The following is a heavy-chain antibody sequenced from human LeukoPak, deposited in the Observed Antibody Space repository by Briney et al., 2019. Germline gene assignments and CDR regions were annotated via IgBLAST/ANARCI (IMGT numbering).Heavy chain of an antibody. J-gene: IGHJ5*02. CDR3: AKDNGSGWYGGGFDP. CDR1: GFTFSSYA. CDR2: ISGSGGST. Sequence: GRSLRLSCAAAGFTFSSYAMSWVRQAPGKGLEWVSAISGSGGSTSYADSVKGRFTICRDNSKNTLYLQMNSLRAEDTAVYYCAKDNGSGWYGGGFDPWGRGTLVSVPS. D-gene: IGHD6-19*01. V-gene: IGHV3-23*01.